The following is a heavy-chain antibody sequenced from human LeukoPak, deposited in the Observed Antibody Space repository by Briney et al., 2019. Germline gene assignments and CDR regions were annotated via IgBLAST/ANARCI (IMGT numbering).Heavy chain of an antibody. V-gene: IGHV3-23*01. D-gene: IGHD3-16*01. J-gene: IGHJ6*02. CDR1: GFTFSSYA. CDR3: AAAYFGMDQYYYGMDV. Sequence: GGSLRLSCAASGFTFSSYAMSWVRQAPGKGLEGVSSISVIGGSTYYADSVRGRFTISRDNPKNTLYLQMNSLRAEDTAVYYCAAAYFGMDQYYYGMDVWGQGTTVTVSS. CDR2: ISVIGGST.